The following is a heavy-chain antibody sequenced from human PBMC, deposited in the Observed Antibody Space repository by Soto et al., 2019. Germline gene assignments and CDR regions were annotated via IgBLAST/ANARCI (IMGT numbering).Heavy chain of an antibody. Sequence: PSETLSLTCAVSGGSISSSNWWSWVRQPPGKGLEWIGEIYHSGSTNYNPSLKSRVTISVDKSKNQFSLKLSSVTAADTAVYYCSRVPRSVGSGWGGPGRSKCFDYWGQGTLVTVSS. CDR1: GGSISSSNW. J-gene: IGHJ4*02. D-gene: IGHD6-19*01. V-gene: IGHV4-4*02. CDR2: IYHSGST. CDR3: SRVPRSVGSGWGGPGRSKCFDY.